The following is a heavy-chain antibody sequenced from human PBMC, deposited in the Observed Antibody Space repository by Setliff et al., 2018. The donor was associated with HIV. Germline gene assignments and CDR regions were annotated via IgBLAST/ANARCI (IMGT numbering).Heavy chain of an antibody. D-gene: IGHD3-10*01. CDR1: GYTFNNYG. Sequence: GASVKVSCKASGYTFNNYGVMWVRQAPGQGLEWMGWISGYGNRKYAQKFEGRLTATTDTSTSTAYMELRTLRSDDTAVYFCASGRGIYGSGALEAYDIWGQGTMVTVSS. CDR2: ISGYGNR. CDR3: ASGRGIYGSGALEAYDI. V-gene: IGHV1-18*01. J-gene: IGHJ3*02.